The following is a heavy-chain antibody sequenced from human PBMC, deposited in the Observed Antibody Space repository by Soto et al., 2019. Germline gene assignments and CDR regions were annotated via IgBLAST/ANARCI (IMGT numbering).Heavy chain of an antibody. D-gene: IGHD3-10*02. CDR2: ITDSSDTV. CDR1: GFSFSNYN. J-gene: IGHJ4*02. CDR3: ARDVRHGYYLDY. V-gene: IGHV3-48*02. Sequence: PGGSLRLSCVASGFSFSNYNMNWVRQAPGKGLEWVSYITDSSDTVHYADSVRGRFTISRDNAESSLYLQMNSLRDEDTAVYFCARDVRHGYYLDYWGRGTLLTVSS.